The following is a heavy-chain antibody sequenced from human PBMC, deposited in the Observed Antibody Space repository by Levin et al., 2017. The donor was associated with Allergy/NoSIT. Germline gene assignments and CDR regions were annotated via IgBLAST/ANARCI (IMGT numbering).Heavy chain of an antibody. D-gene: IGHD6-19*01. Sequence: PGGSLRLSCAASGFTFSSYGMHWVRQAPGKGLEWVAVISYDGSNKYYADSVKGRFTISRDNSKNTLYLQMNSLRAEDTAVYYCAKSMKRIAVAATYNVPFDPWGQGTLVTVSS. CDR1: GFTFSSYG. J-gene: IGHJ5*02. CDR3: AKSMKRIAVAATYNVPFDP. V-gene: IGHV3-30*18. CDR2: ISYDGSNK.